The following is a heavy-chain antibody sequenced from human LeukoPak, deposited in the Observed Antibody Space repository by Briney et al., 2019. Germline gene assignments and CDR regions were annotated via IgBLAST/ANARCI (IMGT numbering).Heavy chain of an antibody. CDR3: ARDRYSGSWFGESNWFDP. CDR1: GYTFTSYA. CDR2: INAGNGNT. J-gene: IGHJ5*02. Sequence: ASVKVSCKASGYTFTSYAMHWVRQAPGQRLEWMGWINAGNGNTKYSQKFQGRVTITRDTSASTAYMELSSLRSEDTAVYYCARDRYSGSWFGESNWFDPWGQGTLVTVSS. V-gene: IGHV1-3*01. D-gene: IGHD6-13*01.